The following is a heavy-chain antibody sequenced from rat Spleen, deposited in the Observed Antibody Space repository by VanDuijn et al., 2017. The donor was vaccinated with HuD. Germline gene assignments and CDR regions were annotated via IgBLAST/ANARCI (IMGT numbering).Heavy chain of an antibody. V-gene: IGHV5-29*01. J-gene: IGHJ3*01. Sequence: EVQLVESGGGLVQPGRSLKLSCAASGFTFSSFPMAWVRQAPKKGLEWVATISYDGSRTYYRDSVKGRFTISRDNAKSTLYLQMDSLRSEDTATYYCARGRDWFAYWGQGTLVTVSS. D-gene: IGHD4-1*01. CDR1: GFTFSSFP. CDR3: ARGRDWFAY. CDR2: ISYDGSRT.